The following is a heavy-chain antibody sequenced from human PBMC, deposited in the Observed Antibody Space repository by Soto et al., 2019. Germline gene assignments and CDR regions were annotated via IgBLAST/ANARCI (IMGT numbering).Heavy chain of an antibody. CDR2: ISAYNGNT. V-gene: IGHV1-18*01. CDR1: GYTFTSYG. CDR3: ARDGYSSSWVYYFDY. J-gene: IGHJ4*02. D-gene: IGHD6-13*01. Sequence: ASVKVSCKASGYTFTSYGISWVRQAPGQGLEWMGWISAYNGNTNYAQKLQGRVTMTTDTSTSTAYMELRSLRSDDTAVYYCARDGYSSSWVYYFDYWGQGTLVTVSS.